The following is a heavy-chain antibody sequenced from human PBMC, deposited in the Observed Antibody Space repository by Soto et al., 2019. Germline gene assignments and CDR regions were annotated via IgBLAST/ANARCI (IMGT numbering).Heavy chain of an antibody. Sequence: SETLSLTCTVSGGSISSGDYYWSWIRQPPGKGLEWIGYIYYSGSTYYNPSLKSRVTISVDTSKNQFSLKLSSVTAADTAVYYCARAGRYDFWSGPYYYYGMDVWGQGTTVTVSS. V-gene: IGHV4-30-4*01. CDR3: ARAGRYDFWSGPYYYYGMDV. D-gene: IGHD3-3*01. J-gene: IGHJ6*02. CDR2: IYYSGST. CDR1: GGSISSGDYY.